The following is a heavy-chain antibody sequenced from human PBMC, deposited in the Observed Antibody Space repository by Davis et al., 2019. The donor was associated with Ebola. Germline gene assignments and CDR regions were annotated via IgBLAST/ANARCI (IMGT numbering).Heavy chain of an antibody. CDR3: AVHNGDWLQLDF. Sequence: GESLKISCAASGFTFSSHSMNWVRQAPGKGLEWVSYISRSSDTIYYADSVRGRFTISRDTAKKSLYLQMNSLRDEDTAVYYCAVHNGDWLQLDFWGQGTLVTVSS. D-gene: IGHD3-9*01. J-gene: IGHJ4*02. CDR2: ISRSSDTI. CDR1: GFTFSSHS. V-gene: IGHV3-48*02.